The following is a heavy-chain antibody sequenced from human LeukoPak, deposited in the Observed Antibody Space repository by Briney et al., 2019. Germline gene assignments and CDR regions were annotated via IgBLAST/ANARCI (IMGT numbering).Heavy chain of an antibody. CDR3: AGRGGRTNYNFWRTYVTDFDY. J-gene: IGHJ4*02. V-gene: IGHV1-2*06. Sequence: ASVKVSCKASGYIFTDYYMHWVRQAPGQGLEWMGRINPNSGGTNYAQKFQGRVTMTRDTSINTAYMDLSSLRSDDTAVYYCAGRGGRTNYNFWRTYVTDFDYWGQGTLVTVSS. CDR2: INPNSGGT. D-gene: IGHD3-3*01. CDR1: GYIFTDYY.